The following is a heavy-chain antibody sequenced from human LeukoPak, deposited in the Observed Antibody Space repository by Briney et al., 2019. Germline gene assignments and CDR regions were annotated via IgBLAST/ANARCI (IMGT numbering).Heavy chain of an antibody. J-gene: IGHJ2*01. D-gene: IGHD6-19*01. CDR1: GYTFTHHG. V-gene: IGHV1-18*01. Sequence: ASVKVSCKASGYTFTHHGITWVRQAPGQGLEWMGWISAYNGDTKYAQKVQGRVTLTTDTSTNTAYMEMRSLTYDDTAVYYCARDPSNSSGRNQYLDLWGRGTLVTVSS. CDR2: ISAYNGDT. CDR3: ARDPSNSSGRNQYLDL.